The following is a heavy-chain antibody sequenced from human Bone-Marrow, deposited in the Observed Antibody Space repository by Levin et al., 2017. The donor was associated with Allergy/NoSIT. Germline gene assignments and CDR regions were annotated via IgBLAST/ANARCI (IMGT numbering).Heavy chain of an antibody. CDR2: ITSNDGGT. CDR1: GYTFRDYY. V-gene: IGHV1-2*02. CDR3: AREGGSGSGDYYFDY. D-gene: IGHD3-10*01. Sequence: GESLKISCKTSGYTFRDYYMHWVRQAPGQGLEWMGWITSNDGGTKYAQKFQGRVTMTRDTSISTAYMELTGLTSDDTAVYYCAREGGSGSGDYYFDYWGQGTLVTVSS. J-gene: IGHJ4*02.